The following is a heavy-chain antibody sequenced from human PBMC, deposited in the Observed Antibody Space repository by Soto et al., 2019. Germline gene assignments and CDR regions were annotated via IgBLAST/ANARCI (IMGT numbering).Heavy chain of an antibody. CDR3: ARTSYDSSGTAADP. J-gene: IGHJ5*02. Sequence: QVQLQESGPGLVKPSQTLSLTCTVSGGSISSGGYYWSWIRQHPGKGLEWIGYIYYSGSTYYNPSLKRRVTISVDTSKNQFPLKLSSVTAADTAVYYCARTSYDSSGTAADPWGQGTLVTVSS. CDR1: GGSISSGGYY. D-gene: IGHD3-22*01. CDR2: IYYSGST. V-gene: IGHV4-31*03.